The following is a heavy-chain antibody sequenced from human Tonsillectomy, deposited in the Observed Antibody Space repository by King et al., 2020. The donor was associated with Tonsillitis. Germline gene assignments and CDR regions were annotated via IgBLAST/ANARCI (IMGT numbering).Heavy chain of an antibody. CDR2: IYHRESP. J-gene: IGHJ6*02. D-gene: IGHD4-17*01. Sequence: LQLQESGSGLVKPSQTMSLTCAVSGGSISSGGYSWSWIRQPPRKGLEWIGYIYHRESPYYNPSLKSRVTISIDRSKNHLSLNLSSVTAADTAVYYSARDAGDYGMDVWGQGTTVTVSS. CDR3: ARDAGDYGMDV. V-gene: IGHV4-30-2*01. CDR1: GGSISSGGYS.